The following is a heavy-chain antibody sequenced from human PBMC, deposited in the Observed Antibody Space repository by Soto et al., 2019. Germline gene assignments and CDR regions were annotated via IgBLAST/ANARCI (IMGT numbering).Heavy chain of an antibody. CDR3: ARGRYGDY. CDR2: ISAHNGNT. J-gene: IGHJ4*02. CDR1: GYAFTTYG. Sequence: QVHLVQSGAEVKKPGASVKVSCQASGYAFTTYGITWVRQAPGQGLEWMGWISAHNGNTNYAQKLQGRVTVTRETSTSTAYMELRSLKSYDTSVYYCARGRYGDYWGQGALVTLSS. D-gene: IGHD1-1*01. V-gene: IGHV1-18*01.